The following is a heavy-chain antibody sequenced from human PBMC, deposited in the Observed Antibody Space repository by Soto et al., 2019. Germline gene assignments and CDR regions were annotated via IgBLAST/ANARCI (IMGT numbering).Heavy chain of an antibody. V-gene: IGHV4-39*01. CDR2: IYYSGTS. D-gene: IGHD6-19*01. Sequence: QLHLQESGPGLATPSETLSLTCTGSGGSINSTSSYWAWISQLPGKGLEWIGSIYYSGTSYSNPSLKSRISMSVDTSRNQFYMKLNSVAAADTAVYYCARLKRRWLNADYWGEGTLVTVSS. CDR3: ARLKRRWLNADY. J-gene: IGHJ4*02. CDR1: GGSINSTSSY.